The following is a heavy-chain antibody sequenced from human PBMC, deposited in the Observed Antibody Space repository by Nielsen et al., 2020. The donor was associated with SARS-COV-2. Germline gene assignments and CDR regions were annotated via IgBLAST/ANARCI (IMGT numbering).Heavy chain of an antibody. CDR3: AKDPALYYYDSSGYSYYFDY. Sequence: SETLSLTCTVSGGSISSSSYYWSWIRQPPGKELEWIGYIYYSGSTFYNPSLKSRVTISLDTSKNQFSLKLSSVIAADTAMYYCAKDPALYYYDSSGYSYYFDYWGQGTLVTVSS. CDR2: IYYSGST. J-gene: IGHJ4*02. D-gene: IGHD3-22*01. CDR1: GGSISSSSYY. V-gene: IGHV4-61*01.